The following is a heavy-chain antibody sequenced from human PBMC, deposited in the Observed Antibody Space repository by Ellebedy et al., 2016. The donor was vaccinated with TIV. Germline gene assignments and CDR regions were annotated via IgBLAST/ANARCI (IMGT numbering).Heavy chain of an antibody. V-gene: IGHV1-46*01. J-gene: IGHJ4*02. CDR3: AGQVRYGSGSYYGALDS. CDR1: GYSFTSYY. CDR2: INPSGGTT. Sequence: ASVKVSCKGSGYSFTSYYVHWVRQAPGQGLEWMGVINPSGGTTSSAQRFQDRVTMTRDTSTSTVYMELSRLRSGDTAVYYCAGQVRYGSGSYYGALDSWGQGTLVTVSS. D-gene: IGHD3-10*01.